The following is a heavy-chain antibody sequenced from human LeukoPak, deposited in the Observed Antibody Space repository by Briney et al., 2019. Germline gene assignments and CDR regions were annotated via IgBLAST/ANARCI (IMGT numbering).Heavy chain of an antibody. D-gene: IGHD3-3*01. V-gene: IGHV1-69*13. J-gene: IGHJ5*02. CDR1: GGTFSSYA. CDR3: ALSRFLELNFDP. CDR2: IIPIFGTA. Sequence: SVKVSCKASGGTFSSYAISWVRQAPGQGLEWMGGIIPIFGTANYAQKFQGRVTITADESTSTAYMELSSLRSEDTAVYYCALSRFLELNFDPWGQGTLVTLSS.